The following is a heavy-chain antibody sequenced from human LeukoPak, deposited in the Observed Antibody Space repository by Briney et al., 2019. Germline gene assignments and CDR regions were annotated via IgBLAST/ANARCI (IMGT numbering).Heavy chain of an antibody. J-gene: IGHJ4*02. CDR1: GFTFSSYA. CDR3: AKDLSPYYDFWSGYYTGPFDY. Sequence: GGSLRLSCAASGFTFSSYAMSWVRQAPGKGLEWVSAISGSGGSTYYADSVKGRFTISRDNSKNTLYLQMNSLRAEDTAVYYCAKDLSPYYDFWSGYYTGPFDYWGQGTLVTVSS. CDR2: ISGSGGST. V-gene: IGHV3-23*01. D-gene: IGHD3-3*01.